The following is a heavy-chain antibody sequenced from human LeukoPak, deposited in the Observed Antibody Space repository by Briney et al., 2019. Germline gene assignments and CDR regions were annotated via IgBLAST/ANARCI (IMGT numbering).Heavy chain of an antibody. Sequence: SVKVSCKASGGTVSSYAIRWVRQAPGQGLEWMGGIIPIFGTANYAQKFQGRVTITADESTSTAYMELSSLRSEDTAVYYCARDKGIVVVPAAMPSNPYGMDVWGQGTTVTVSS. CDR2: IIPIFGTA. D-gene: IGHD2-2*01. J-gene: IGHJ6*02. CDR3: ARDKGIVVVPAAMPSNPYGMDV. CDR1: GGTVSSYA. V-gene: IGHV1-69*13.